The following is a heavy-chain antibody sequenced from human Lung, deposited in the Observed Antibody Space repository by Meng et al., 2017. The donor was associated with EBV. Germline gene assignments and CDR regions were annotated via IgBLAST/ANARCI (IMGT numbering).Heavy chain of an antibody. J-gene: IGHJ5*02. V-gene: IGHV4-30-2*01. Sequence: QFKLTQFDSGLLNPYQTPSLTCAVSSGSISSDTSSWNWIRQRPGKGLEWIGFVYRSGSTNYNPSLKSRVTISVDTSKNQFSLKLSSVVAADTAVYYCAREVPMIVMNWLDPWGQGTLVTVSS. D-gene: IGHD3-22*01. CDR3: AREVPMIVMNWLDP. CDR2: VYRSGST. CDR1: SGSISSDTSS.